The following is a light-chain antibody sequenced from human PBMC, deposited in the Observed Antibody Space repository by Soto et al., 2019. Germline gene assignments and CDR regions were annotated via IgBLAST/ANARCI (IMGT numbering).Light chain of an antibody. V-gene: IGKV3-20*01. CDR1: QSVSSSY. Sequence: EIVLTQSPATLSASPGERYTLSCRASQSVSSSYLAWYQQKHGQAPRXXIYGASDRATGIPDRFSGSVSGTDGTITISRLEPEDVEVDEGQQYVTSPFTFGPGTKVDIK. J-gene: IGKJ3*01. CDR3: QQYVTSPFT. CDR2: GAS.